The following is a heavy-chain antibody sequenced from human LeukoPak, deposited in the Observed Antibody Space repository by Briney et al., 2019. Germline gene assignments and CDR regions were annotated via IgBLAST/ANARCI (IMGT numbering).Heavy chain of an antibody. CDR2: INPNSGGT. CDR3: ARLRFGESQFDY. CDR1: GYTFTGYY. Sequence: ASVKVSCKASGYTFTGYYMHWLRQAPGQGLDWMGWINPNSGGTNYAQKLQGRVTMTRDTSISTAYMELSRLRSDDTAVYYCARLRFGESQFDYWGQGTLVTVSS. V-gene: IGHV1-2*02. J-gene: IGHJ4*02. D-gene: IGHD3-10*01.